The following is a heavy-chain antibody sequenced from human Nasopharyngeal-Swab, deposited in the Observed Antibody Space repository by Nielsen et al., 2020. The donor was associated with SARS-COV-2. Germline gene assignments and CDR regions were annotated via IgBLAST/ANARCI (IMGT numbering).Heavy chain of an antibody. D-gene: IGHD3-10*01. J-gene: IGHJ6*02. V-gene: IGHV3-30*18. CDR1: GFTFSSYG. CDR2: ISYDGSNK. CDR3: AEDSGTWFGELLSGCMDV. Sequence: GESLKISCAASGFTFSSYGMHWVRQAPGKGLEWVAVISYDGSNKYYADSVKGRFTISRDNSKNTLYLQMNSLRAEDTAVYYCAEDSGTWFGELLSGCMDVWGQGTTVTVSS.